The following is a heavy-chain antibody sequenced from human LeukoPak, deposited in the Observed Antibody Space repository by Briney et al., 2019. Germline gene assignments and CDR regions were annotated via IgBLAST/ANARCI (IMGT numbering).Heavy chain of an antibody. CDR3: AREMLAAVAAQS. CDR2: INHSGST. Sequence: PSETLSLTCTVSGGSISSSSYYWGWIRQPPGKGLEWIGEINHSGSTNYNPSLKSRVTISVDTSKNQFSLKLSSVTAADTAVYYCAREMLAAVAAQSWGQGTLVTVSS. D-gene: IGHD6-19*01. V-gene: IGHV4-39*02. CDR1: GGSISSSSYY. J-gene: IGHJ5*02.